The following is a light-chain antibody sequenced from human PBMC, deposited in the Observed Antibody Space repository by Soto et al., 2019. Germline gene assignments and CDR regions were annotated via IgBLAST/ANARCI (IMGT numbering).Light chain of an antibody. CDR3: QHYNTCRHK. CDR2: GVS. Sequence: EILMTQSPATLSVSPGGRGTLSCRASQSFSSKLAWFQQKPGQAPSLLIYGVSTRATGVPVRFSGSGSGTEFTLTINSVPSADFEVYYCQHYNTCRHKFAKGTKVEI. CDR1: QSFSSK. V-gene: IGKV3-15*01. J-gene: IGKJ2*01.